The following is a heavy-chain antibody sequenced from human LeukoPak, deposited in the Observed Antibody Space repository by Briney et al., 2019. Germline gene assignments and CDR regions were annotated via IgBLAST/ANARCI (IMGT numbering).Heavy chain of an antibody. CDR3: AKDVSHYCSSTSCYPWAFDI. D-gene: IGHD2-2*01. V-gene: IGHV3-30*02. J-gene: IGHJ3*02. CDR1: GFTFSSYG. CDR2: IRYDGSNK. Sequence: GGSLRLSCAASGFTFSSYGMRWVRQAPGKGLEWVAFIRYDGSNKYYADSVKGRFTISRDNSKNTLYLQMNSLRAEDTAVYYCAKDVSHYCSSTSCYPWAFDIWGQGTMVTVSS.